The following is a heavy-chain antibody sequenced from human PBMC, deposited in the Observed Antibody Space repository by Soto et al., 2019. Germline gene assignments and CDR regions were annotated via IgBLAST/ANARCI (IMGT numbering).Heavy chain of an antibody. CDR1: GYTFSNYD. J-gene: IGHJ4*02. Sequence: QVQLVQSGAELKKPGASVKVSCKASGYTFSNYDMNWVRQATGQGPEWIGWVNPNNGDTGYAQKFQGRGNLTTHTTTSTAYMELTRLRSKATAIYYCAKASRKSSAKDFAYWGQGTLITVSS. CDR3: AKASRKSSAKDFAY. V-gene: IGHV1-8*01. CDR2: VNPNNGDT. D-gene: IGHD3-10*01.